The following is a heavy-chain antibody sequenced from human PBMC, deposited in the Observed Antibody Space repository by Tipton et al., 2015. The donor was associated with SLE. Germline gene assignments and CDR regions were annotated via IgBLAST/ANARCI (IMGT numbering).Heavy chain of an antibody. CDR1: GGSISSNY. V-gene: IGHV4-34*01. Sequence: LRLSCSVSGGSISSNYWIWIRQPPGKGLEWIGEINHSGSTNYNPSLKSRVTISVDTSKNQFSLKLSSVTAADTAVYYCARQPVYYYYYMDVWGKGTTVTVSS. J-gene: IGHJ6*03. CDR2: INHSGST. CDR3: ARQPVYYYYYMDV.